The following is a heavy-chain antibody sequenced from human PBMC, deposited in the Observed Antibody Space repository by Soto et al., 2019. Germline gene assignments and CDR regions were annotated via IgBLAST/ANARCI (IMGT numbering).Heavy chain of an antibody. CDR3: ARSVFP. CDR1: GGAISSGGYY. Sequence: QVQLQELGPGLVKPSQTLSLTCTVSGGAISSGGYYWSGIRQHPGKGLEWIGSIYYSGSTYYKPSRKSRVTISVDTSKNQSPLNLSSVTAAETAVYYCARSVFPSGPGTLVTVSS. CDR2: IYYSGST. J-gene: IGHJ5*02. V-gene: IGHV4-31*03.